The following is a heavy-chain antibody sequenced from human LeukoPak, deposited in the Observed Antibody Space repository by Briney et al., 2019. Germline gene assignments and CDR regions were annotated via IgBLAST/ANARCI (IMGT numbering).Heavy chain of an antibody. CDR2: IRSRANSYAT. J-gene: IGHJ3*02. Sequence: GGSLGLSCAASGFTFSASAMHWVRQASGKGLEWVGRIRSRANSYATAYAASVKGRFTISRDDSKNTAYLQMNSLKTEDTAVYYCTTYYDFWSGYYPSDAFDIWGQGTMVTVSS. CDR3: TTYYDFWSGYYPSDAFDI. V-gene: IGHV3-73*01. CDR1: GFTFSASA. D-gene: IGHD3-3*01.